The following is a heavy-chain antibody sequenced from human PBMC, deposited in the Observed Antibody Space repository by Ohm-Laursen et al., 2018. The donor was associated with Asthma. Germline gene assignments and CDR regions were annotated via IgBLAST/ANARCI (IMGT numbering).Heavy chain of an antibody. J-gene: IGHJ4*02. CDR3: AKGVTGYGDYAGSVDY. D-gene: IGHD4-17*01. V-gene: IGHV3-23*01. Sequence: SLRLSCAASGFTFSSYAMSWVRQAPGKALEWVSAISGSGGSTYYADSVKGRFTISRDNSKNTLYLQMNSLRAEDTAVYYFAKGVTGYGDYAGSVDYWGQGTLVTVSS. CDR1: GFTFSSYA. CDR2: ISGSGGST.